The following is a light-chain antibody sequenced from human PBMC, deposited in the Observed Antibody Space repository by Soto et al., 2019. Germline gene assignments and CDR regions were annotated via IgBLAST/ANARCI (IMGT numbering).Light chain of an antibody. J-gene: IGKJ1*01. CDR2: GAS. V-gene: IGKV3-20*01. Sequence: EIVLTQSPGTLSLSPGERATLSCRASQSVSSSYLAWYQQKPGQAPRLLIYGASSRATGIPDRLSGSGYGTDFTLTISKLEPEDFAVYYWQQYGSSRTFGQETQVEIK. CDR1: QSVSSSY. CDR3: QQYGSSRT.